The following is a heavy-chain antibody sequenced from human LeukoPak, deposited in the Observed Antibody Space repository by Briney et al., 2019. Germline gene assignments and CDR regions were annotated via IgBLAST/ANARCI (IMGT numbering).Heavy chain of an antibody. CDR1: GFTFDDYA. Sequence: GGSLRLSCAASGFTFDDYAMHWVRQAPGKGLEWVSGISWNSGSIGYADSVKGRFTISRDNAKNSPYLQMNSLRAEDTALYYCAKQADCSGGSCYSREDDDAFDIWGQGTMVTVSS. V-gene: IGHV3-9*01. D-gene: IGHD2-15*01. J-gene: IGHJ3*02. CDR2: ISWNSGSI. CDR3: AKQADCSGGSCYSREDDDAFDI.